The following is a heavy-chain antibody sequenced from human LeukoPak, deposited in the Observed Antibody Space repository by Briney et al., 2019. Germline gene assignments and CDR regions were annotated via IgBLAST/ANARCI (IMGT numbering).Heavy chain of an antibody. D-gene: IGHD1-26*01. Sequence: GGSLRLSCLTSGFTLSTNAMSWVRQAPGKGLEWISGISGSGASTYYADSVKGRFTTSRDDSRNTLYLQMNSLRGDDTAVYYCAKDVGKWESLHFFDYWGQGTLVTVSS. CDR3: AKDVGKWESLHFFDY. V-gene: IGHV3-23*01. CDR1: GFTLSTNA. J-gene: IGHJ4*02. CDR2: ISGSGAST.